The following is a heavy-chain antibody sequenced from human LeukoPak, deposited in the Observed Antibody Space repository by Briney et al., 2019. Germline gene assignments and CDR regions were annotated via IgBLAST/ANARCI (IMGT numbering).Heavy chain of an antibody. J-gene: IGHJ3*02. CDR1: GFTFSNNW. CDR2: IKEDGSQK. D-gene: IGHD3-9*01. V-gene: IGHV3-7*01. CDR3: AREKILTTYSAFDI. Sequence: GGSLRLSCAASGFTFSNNWMTWVRQAPGKGLEWVANIKEDGSQKFYVDSVKGRFTISRDNAKNSLYLQMSSLRVEDTAVYYCAREKILTTYSAFDIWGQGTLVTVSS.